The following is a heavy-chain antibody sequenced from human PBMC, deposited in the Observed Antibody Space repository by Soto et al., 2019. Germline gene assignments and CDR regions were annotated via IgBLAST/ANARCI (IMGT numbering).Heavy chain of an antibody. V-gene: IGHV3-23*01. Sequence: EVQLLESGGGLVQPGGSLRLSCAASGFTFSSYAMSWVRQAPGKGLEWVSAISGSGGSTYYADSVKGRFTISRDNSKNTLYLQMNSLRAEDTAVYYCAKEASYGSGSYYKEDAFDIWGQGTMVTVSS. CDR2: ISGSGGST. D-gene: IGHD3-10*01. CDR1: GFTFSSYA. J-gene: IGHJ3*02. CDR3: AKEASYGSGSYYKEDAFDI.